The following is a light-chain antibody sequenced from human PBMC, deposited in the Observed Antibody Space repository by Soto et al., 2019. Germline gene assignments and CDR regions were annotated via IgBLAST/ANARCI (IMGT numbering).Light chain of an antibody. V-gene: IGKV3-15*01. J-gene: IGKJ1*01. Sequence: EMVMTQSPATLSVSPGERATLSCRASQSINSNLAWYQQKPGQAPRLLIFGASTRATGIPARFSGSGSGTEFALTISSLQSEDFAVYYCQQYNTWPRTFGHGTKVDIK. CDR1: QSINSN. CDR3: QQYNTWPRT. CDR2: GAS.